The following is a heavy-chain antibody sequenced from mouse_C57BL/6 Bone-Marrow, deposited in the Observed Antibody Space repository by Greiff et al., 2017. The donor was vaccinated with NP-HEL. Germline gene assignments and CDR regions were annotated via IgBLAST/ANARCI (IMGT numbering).Heavy chain of an antibody. CDR2: ISNGGGST. D-gene: IGHD4-1*01. CDR3: ARQKTGTGWYFYV. CDR1: GFTFSDYY. V-gene: IGHV5-12*01. J-gene: IGHJ1*03. Sequence: EVHLVESGGGLVQPGGSLKLSCAASGFTFSDYYMYWVRQTPEKRLEWVAYISNGGGSTYYPDTVKGRFTISRDNAKNTLYLQMSRLKSEDTAMYYCARQKTGTGWYFYVWGTGTTVTVSS.